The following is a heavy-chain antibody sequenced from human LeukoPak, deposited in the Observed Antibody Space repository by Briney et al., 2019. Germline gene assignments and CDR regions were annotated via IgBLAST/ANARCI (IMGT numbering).Heavy chain of an antibody. CDR2: IKQDGNQN. CDR3: AIDVEMFSTTWSDAFDI. Sequence: GGSPRLSCVASGFTFSTYWMTWVRQAPGKGLEWVAHIKQDGNQNYYVDSVRGRFTISRDNSKNSLYLQMDSLRFDDTAVYYCAIDVEMFSTTWSDAFDIWGQGTMVTVSS. D-gene: IGHD6-13*01. CDR1: GFTFSTYW. J-gene: IGHJ3*02. V-gene: IGHV3-7*01.